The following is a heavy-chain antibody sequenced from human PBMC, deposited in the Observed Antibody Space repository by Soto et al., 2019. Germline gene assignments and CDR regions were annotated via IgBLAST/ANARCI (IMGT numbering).Heavy chain of an antibody. D-gene: IGHD3-22*01. Sequence: EASVKVSCKASGGTFSSYAISWVRQAPGQGLEWMGGIIPIFGTANYAQKFQGRVTITADESTSIAYMELSSLRSEDTAVYYCAKDAMIPHTSDAFDIWGQGTMVTVSS. CDR1: GGTFSSYA. CDR2: IIPIFGTA. J-gene: IGHJ3*02. CDR3: AKDAMIPHTSDAFDI. V-gene: IGHV1-69*13.